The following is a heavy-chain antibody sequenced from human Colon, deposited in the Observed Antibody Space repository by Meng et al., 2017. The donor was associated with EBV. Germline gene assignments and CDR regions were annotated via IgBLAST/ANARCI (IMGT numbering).Heavy chain of an antibody. D-gene: IGHD1-26*01. CDR2: ISAYNGNT. CDR3: ARVEVGITSGDY. J-gene: IGHJ4*02. CDR1: GYTFTNYG. Sequence: SGGGVTKPRAPGKGAGKASGYTFTNYGITWVRQAPGQGLEWMGWISAYNGNTNYAQTLQGRLTMTTDTSTSTAYMELRSLRSDDTAVYYCARVEVGITSGDYWGQGTLVTVSS. V-gene: IGHV1-18*01.